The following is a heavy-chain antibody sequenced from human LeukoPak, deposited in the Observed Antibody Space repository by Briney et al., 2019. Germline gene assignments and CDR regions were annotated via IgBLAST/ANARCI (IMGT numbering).Heavy chain of an antibody. V-gene: IGHV1-18*01. J-gene: IGHJ3*02. D-gene: IGHD2-21*02. CDR3: ARDHSPYCGGDCSIPDDAFDI. CDR2: ISAYNGTT. CDR1: GYTFTSYG. Sequence: ASVKVSCKATGYTFTSYGISWVRQAPGQGLEWMGWISAYNGTTNYAQKLQGRVTMTTDTSTSTAYMELRSLRSDDTAVYYCARDHSPYCGGDCSIPDDAFDIWGQGTMVTVSS.